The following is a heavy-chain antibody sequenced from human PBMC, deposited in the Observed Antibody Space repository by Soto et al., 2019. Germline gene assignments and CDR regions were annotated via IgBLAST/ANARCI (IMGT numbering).Heavy chain of an antibody. D-gene: IGHD3-22*01. V-gene: IGHV3-11*06. CDR3: ARVRYYDSSGYYYFDY. Sequence: GGSLRLSCAASGFTFSDYYMSWIRQARGKGLEWVSYISSSSSYTNYADSVKGRFTISRDNAKNSLYLQMNSLRAEDTAVYYCARVRYYDSSGYYYFDYWGQGTLVTVSS. J-gene: IGHJ4*02. CDR2: ISSSSSYT. CDR1: GFTFSDYY.